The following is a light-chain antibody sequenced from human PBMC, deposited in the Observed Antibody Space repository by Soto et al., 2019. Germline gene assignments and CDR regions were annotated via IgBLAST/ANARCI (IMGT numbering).Light chain of an antibody. CDR3: QQYYSTPLT. CDR2: WAS. CDR1: QSVLYSPNNKNY. V-gene: IGKV4-1*01. J-gene: IGKJ4*01. Sequence: DIVMPQSPDSLAVSLGERATINCKSSQSVLYSPNNKNYLAWYQQKPGQPPKLLIYWASTRESGVPDRFSGSGSETDFTLTISSLQAEDVAVYYCQQYYSTPLTFGGGTKVDIK.